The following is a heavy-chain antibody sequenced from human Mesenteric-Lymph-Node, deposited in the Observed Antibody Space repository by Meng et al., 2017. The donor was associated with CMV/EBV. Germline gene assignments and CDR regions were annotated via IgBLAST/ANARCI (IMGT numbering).Heavy chain of an antibody. V-gene: IGHV3-23*03. CDR1: GFPFTNYA. J-gene: IGHJ4*02. CDR2: IYATGSTT. D-gene: IGHD1-1*01. CDR3: AKDHWRFDY. Sequence: GESLKISCAASGFPFTNYAMSWVRRAPGKGLEWVSVIYATGSTTHYADSVKGRFTISRDTSRNTLYLQMNSLRAEDTAVYYCAKDHWRFDYWGQGTLVTVSS.